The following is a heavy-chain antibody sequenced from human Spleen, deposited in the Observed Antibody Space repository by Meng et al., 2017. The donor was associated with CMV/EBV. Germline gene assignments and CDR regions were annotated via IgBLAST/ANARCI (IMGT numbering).Heavy chain of an antibody. Sequence: TFSSYAISWVRQAPGQGLEWMGGSIPIFGTANYAQKFQGRVTITTDESTSTAYMELSSLRSEDTAVYYCASWQSGSYFSSNFRWFDPWGQGTLVTVSS. CDR2: SIPIFGTA. V-gene: IGHV1-69*05. CDR3: ASWQSGSYFSSNFRWFDP. J-gene: IGHJ5*02. CDR1: TFSSYA. D-gene: IGHD1-26*01.